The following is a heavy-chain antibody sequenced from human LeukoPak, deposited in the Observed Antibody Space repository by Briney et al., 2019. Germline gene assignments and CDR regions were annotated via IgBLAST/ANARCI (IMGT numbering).Heavy chain of an antibody. D-gene: IGHD3-10*01. J-gene: IGHJ5*02. V-gene: IGHV4-59*08. CDR3: ARRSASGRPFDP. CDR1: GGYISGYY. Sequence: SETLSLTCTVSGGYISGYYWSWIRQPPGKGLEWIGHIYYSGNTNYNPSLKSRVTISVDTSKNQFSLKLNSVTAADTAVYYCARRSASGRPFDPWGQGTLVTVSS. CDR2: IYYSGNT.